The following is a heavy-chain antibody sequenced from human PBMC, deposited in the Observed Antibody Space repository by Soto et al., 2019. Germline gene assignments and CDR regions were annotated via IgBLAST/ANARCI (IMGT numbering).Heavy chain of an antibody. CDR1: GFTFSNYA. CDR2: IGGNGGTT. D-gene: IGHD3-3*01. J-gene: IGHJ4*02. CDR3: AKGRANTMFGVDTLFDY. Sequence: EVQLLESGGGLVQPGGSLTLSCVASGFTFSNYAMSWVRQAPGKGLEWVSLIGGNGGTTNYADSVKGRFTISRDKSKKRVYLQMNSLRSDDTAVYYCAKGRANTMFGVDTLFDYWGRGTLVTVSS. V-gene: IGHV3-23*01.